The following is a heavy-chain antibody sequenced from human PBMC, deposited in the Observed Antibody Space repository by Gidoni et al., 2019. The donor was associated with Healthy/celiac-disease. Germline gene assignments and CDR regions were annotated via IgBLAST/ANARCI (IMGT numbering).Heavy chain of an antibody. D-gene: IGHD6-19*01. J-gene: IGHJ2*01. Sequence: QLVQSGAEVKKPGSSVKVSCKASGGTFSSYAISWVRQAPGQGLEWMGRIIPILGIANYAQKFQGRVTITADKSTSTAYMELSSLRSEDTAVYYCASQASESSGEEGYWYFDLWGRGTLVTVSS. CDR3: ASQASESSGEEGYWYFDL. V-gene: IGHV1-69*04. CDR2: IIPILGIA. CDR1: GGTFSSYA.